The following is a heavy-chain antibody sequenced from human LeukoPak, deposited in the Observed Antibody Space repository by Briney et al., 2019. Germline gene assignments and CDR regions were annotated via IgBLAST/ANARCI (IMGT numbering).Heavy chain of an antibody. J-gene: IGHJ4*02. CDR1: GGSISSSSYY. CDR2: IYYSGST. Sequence: SETLSLTCTVSGGSISSSSYYWGWIRQPPGKGLEWIGSIYYSGSTYYNPSLKSRVTISVDTSKNQFSLKLSSVTAADTAVYYCARWDYGGNSRYFDYWGQGTLVTVSS. CDR3: ARWDYGGNSRYFDY. D-gene: IGHD4-23*01. V-gene: IGHV4-39*07.